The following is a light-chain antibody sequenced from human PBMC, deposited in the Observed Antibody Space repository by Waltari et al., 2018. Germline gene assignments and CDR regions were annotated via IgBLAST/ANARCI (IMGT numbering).Light chain of an antibody. Sequence: SSELTQDPAVSVALGQTVRITCQGDSLRDYYATLYQQKPGQAPVLVIHGENNRPSGIPDRFSGSNSGNTASLTITGAQAEDEADYFCNSRDTSGGRRHVVFGGGTKLTVL. CDR1: SLRDYY. J-gene: IGLJ2*01. CDR3: NSRDTSGGRRHVV. CDR2: GEN. V-gene: IGLV3-19*01.